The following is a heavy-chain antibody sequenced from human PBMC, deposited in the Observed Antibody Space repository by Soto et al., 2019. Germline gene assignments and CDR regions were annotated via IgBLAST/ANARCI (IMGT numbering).Heavy chain of an antibody. CDR2: IYHSGST. Sequence: QVQLQESGPGLVKPSGTLSLTCAVSSGSISSSNWWSWVRQPPGKGLEWIGEIYHSGSTNYNPSLKRRVTISVDKSKNQFSLKLSSVTAADTAVYYCAVLGESVPNEFDYLGQGTLVTVSS. V-gene: IGHV4-4*02. CDR3: AVLGESVPNEFDY. D-gene: IGHD3-10*01. CDR1: SGSISSSNW. J-gene: IGHJ4*02.